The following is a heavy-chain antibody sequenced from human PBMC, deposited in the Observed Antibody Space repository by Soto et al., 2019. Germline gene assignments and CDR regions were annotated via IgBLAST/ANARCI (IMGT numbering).Heavy chain of an antibody. CDR1: GFTFSSYA. D-gene: IGHD2-8*01. CDR2: ISGSGGST. CDR3: AKGHPGYCTNGVCYVHYYYMDV. V-gene: IGHV3-23*01. Sequence: AGGSLRLSCAASGFTFSSYAMSWVRQAPGKGLEWVSVISGSGGSTYYADSVKGRFTISRDNSKNTLYLQMNSLRAEDTAVYYCAKGHPGYCTNGVCYVHYYYMDVWGKGTTVTVSS. J-gene: IGHJ6*03.